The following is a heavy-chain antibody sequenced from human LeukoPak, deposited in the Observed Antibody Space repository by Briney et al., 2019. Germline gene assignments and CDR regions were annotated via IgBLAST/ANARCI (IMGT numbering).Heavy chain of an antibody. Sequence: SGPTLVNPTQTLTLTCTFSGFSLPTRGVGVGWIRQPPGKALAWPALIYWDDDKRYSPSLKSRLTITKDTSKNQVVLTMTNMDPVDTATYYCAHRRVSLNIAAPGYYFDYWGQGTLVTVSS. CDR2: IYWDDDK. CDR3: AHRRVSLNIAAPGYYFDY. CDR1: GFSLPTRGVG. D-gene: IGHD6-13*01. J-gene: IGHJ4*02. V-gene: IGHV2-5*02.